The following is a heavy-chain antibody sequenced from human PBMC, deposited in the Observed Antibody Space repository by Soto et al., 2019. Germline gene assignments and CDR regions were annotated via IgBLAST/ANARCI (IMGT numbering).Heavy chain of an antibody. CDR2: IYYSGST. D-gene: IGHD2-15*01. CDR1: GGSVISGSYY. V-gene: IGHV4-61*01. J-gene: IGHJ5*02. CDR3: ARRGYQLWFDP. Sequence: LSLTCTVSGGSVISGSYYWSWIRQPPGKGLEWIGYIYYSGSTNYNPSLKSRVTISVDTSKNQFSLKLSSVTAADTAVYYCARRGYQLWFDPWGQGTLVTVSS.